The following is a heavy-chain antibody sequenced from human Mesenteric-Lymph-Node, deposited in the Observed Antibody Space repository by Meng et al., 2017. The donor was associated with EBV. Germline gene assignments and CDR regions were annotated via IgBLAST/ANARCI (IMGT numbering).Heavy chain of an antibody. CDR2: VHHSGLT. D-gene: IGHD4-17*01. CDR1: GGSVNSGGYS. J-gene: IGHJ4*02. CDR3: AGGDYVNQFNY. V-gene: IGHV4-30-2*06. Sequence: QLQRQESGSGLVKPSQPLSLPCTVFGGSVNSGGYSWSWIRQSPEKGLEWIGYVHHSGLTYYNPSLETRVIISLERSKNQFSLKLTSVTAADTAVYYCAGGDYVNQFNYWGQGTLVTVSS.